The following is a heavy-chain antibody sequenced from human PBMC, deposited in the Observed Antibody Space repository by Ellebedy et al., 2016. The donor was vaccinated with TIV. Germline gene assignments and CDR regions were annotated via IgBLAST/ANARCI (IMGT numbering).Heavy chain of an antibody. CDR2: IHQSGRT. Sequence: MPSETLSLTCTVSGYSISSGFYWGWIRQPPGKGLEWIGSIHQSGRTYYNPSLKSRVTISVDTSKNQFSLKLSSVTAADTAVYYCARVLGVTPYFDYWGQGTLVTVSS. CDR3: ARVLGVTPYFDY. J-gene: IGHJ4*02. CDR1: GYSISSGFY. V-gene: IGHV4-38-2*02. D-gene: IGHD3-10*01.